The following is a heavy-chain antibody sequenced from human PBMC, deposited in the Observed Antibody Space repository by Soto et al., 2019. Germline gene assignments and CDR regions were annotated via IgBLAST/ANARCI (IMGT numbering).Heavy chain of an antibody. CDR2: ISYDGSNK. V-gene: IGHV3-30-3*01. CDR3: ARDKKGAARPVGLFDY. CDR1: GFTFSSYA. D-gene: IGHD6-6*01. Sequence: GGSLRLSCAASGFTFSSYAMHWVRQAPGKGLEWVAVISYDGSNKYYADSVKGRFTISRDNSKNTLYLQMNSLRAEDTAVYYCARDKKGAARPVGLFDYWGQGTLVTV. J-gene: IGHJ4*02.